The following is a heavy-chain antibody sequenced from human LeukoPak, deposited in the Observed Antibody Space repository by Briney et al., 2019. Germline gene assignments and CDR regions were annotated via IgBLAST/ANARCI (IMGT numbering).Heavy chain of an antibody. V-gene: IGHV3-30*18. CDR1: GFTFSSYG. Sequence: GGSLRLSCAASGFTFSSYGMHWVRQAPGKGLEWVAVISYDGSNKYYADSVKGRFTISRDNSKNTLYLQMNSLRAEDTAVYYCAKDRRDYGMDVWGQGTTVTVSS. CDR3: AKDRRDYGMDV. CDR2: ISYDGSNK. J-gene: IGHJ6*02.